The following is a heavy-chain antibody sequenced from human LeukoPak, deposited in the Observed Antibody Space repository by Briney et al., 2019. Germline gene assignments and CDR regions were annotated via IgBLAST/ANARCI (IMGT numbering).Heavy chain of an antibody. Sequence: GGSLRLSCAASGFTFSSYGMHWVLQAPGKGLEWVAVIWYDGSNKYYADSVKGRFTISRDNSKNTLYLQMNSLRAEDTAVYYCARDLSFRYMDVWGKGTTVTVSS. CDR3: ARDLSFRYMDV. D-gene: IGHD2-15*01. CDR2: IWYDGSNK. CDR1: GFTFSSYG. J-gene: IGHJ6*03. V-gene: IGHV3-33*01.